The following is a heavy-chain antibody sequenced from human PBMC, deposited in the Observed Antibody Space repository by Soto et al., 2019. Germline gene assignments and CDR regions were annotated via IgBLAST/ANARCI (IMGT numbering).Heavy chain of an antibody. Sequence: GGVLRPSLCAPWFTLIDHWVSRVRPAPRKGLEWVANIKQDGSEKYYVDSVKGRFTISRDNAKNSLYLQMNSLRAEDTAVYYCARDSSSWYYYYYGMDVWGQGTTVTVSS. J-gene: IGHJ6*02. CDR3: ARDSSSWYYYYYGMDV. D-gene: IGHD6-13*01. CDR2: IKQDGSEK. CDR1: WFTLIDHW. V-gene: IGHV3-7*05.